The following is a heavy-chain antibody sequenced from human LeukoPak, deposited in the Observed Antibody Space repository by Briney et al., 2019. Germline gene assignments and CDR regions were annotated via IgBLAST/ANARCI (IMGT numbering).Heavy chain of an antibody. J-gene: IGHJ4*02. CDR1: GFTFRSYA. CDR2: ISYDGSNK. Sequence: QSGGSLRLSCAASGFTFRSYAMRWVRQAPGKGLEWVAVISYDGSNKYYADSVKGRFTISRDNSKNTLYLQMDSLRAEDTAVYYCAREDYSRIYFDYWGQGTLVTVSS. V-gene: IGHV3-30-3*01. CDR3: AREDYSRIYFDY. D-gene: IGHD2-21*01.